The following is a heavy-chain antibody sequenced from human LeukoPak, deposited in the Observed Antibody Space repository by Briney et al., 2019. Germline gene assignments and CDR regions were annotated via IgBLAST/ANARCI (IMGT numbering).Heavy chain of an antibody. D-gene: IGHD3-10*01. CDR1: GFTFSSYS. CDR2: ITSSSTTI. J-gene: IGHJ5*02. Sequence: GGSLRLSCAASGFTFSSYSMNWVRQAPGKGLEWVSYITSSSTTIYYADSVKGRFTISRDNAKNSLYLQMNSLRAEDTAVYYCARDGRMVRGVIFWFDPWGQGTLVTVSS. CDR3: ARDGRMVRGVIFWFDP. V-gene: IGHV3-48*01.